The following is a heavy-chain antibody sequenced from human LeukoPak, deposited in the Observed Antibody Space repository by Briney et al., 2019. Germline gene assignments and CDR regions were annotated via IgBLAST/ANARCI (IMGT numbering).Heavy chain of an antibody. J-gene: IGHJ6*03. Sequence: SETLSLTCTVSGGSISSYYWSWIRQPPGKGLEWIGYIYYSGSTNYNPSLKSRVTISVDTSKNQFSLKLSSVTAADTAVYYCTRGSIAYYYMGVWGKGTTVTISS. CDR2: IYYSGST. CDR1: GGSISSYY. V-gene: IGHV4-59*01. CDR3: TRGSIAYYYMGV. D-gene: IGHD3-22*01.